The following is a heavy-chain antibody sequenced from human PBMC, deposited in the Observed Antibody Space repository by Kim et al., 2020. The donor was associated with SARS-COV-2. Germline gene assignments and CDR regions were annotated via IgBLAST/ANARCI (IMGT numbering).Heavy chain of an antibody. Sequence: SETLSLTCTVSGGSISSSSYYWGWIRQPPGKGLEWIGSIYYSGSTYYNPSLKSRVTISVDTSKNQFSLKLSSVTAADTAVYYCARHDYDYVWGSYRPFDYWGQGTLVTVSS. CDR3: ARHDYDYVWGSYRPFDY. V-gene: IGHV4-39*01. J-gene: IGHJ4*02. CDR2: IYYSGST. CDR1: GGSISSSSYY. D-gene: IGHD3-16*02.